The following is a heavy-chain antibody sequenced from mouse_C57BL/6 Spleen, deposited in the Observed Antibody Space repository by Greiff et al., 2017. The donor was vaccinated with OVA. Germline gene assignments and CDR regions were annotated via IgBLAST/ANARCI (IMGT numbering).Heavy chain of an antibody. Sequence: QVQLQQPGAELVKPGASVKMSCKASGYTFTSYWITWVKQRPGQGLEWIGDIYPGSGSTNYNEKFKSKATLTVDTSSSTAYMQRSSLTSEDSAVYYCASEGITTDWYFDVWGTGTTVTVSS. J-gene: IGHJ1*03. CDR1: GYTFTSYW. V-gene: IGHV1-55*01. CDR2: IYPGSGST. CDR3: ASEGITTDWYFDV. D-gene: IGHD1-1*01.